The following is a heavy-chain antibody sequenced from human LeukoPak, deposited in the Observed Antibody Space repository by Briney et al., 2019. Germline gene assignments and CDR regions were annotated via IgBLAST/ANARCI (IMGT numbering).Heavy chain of an antibody. V-gene: IGHV3-15*01. CDR3: ATGFSATSHDGY. D-gene: IGHD1-26*01. CDR2: IKQISNGGTT. J-gene: IGHJ4*02. Sequence: PGGSLRLSCAASGFTFSSAWMTWVRQTSGKGLEWVGRIKQISNGGTTDYAAPVKDRFTISRDDSINTLYLQMNSLKTEDTAVYYCATGFSATSHDGYWGQGTLVTVSS. CDR1: GFTFSSAW.